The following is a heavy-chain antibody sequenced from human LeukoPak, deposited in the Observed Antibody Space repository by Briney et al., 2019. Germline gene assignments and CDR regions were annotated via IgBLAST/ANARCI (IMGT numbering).Heavy chain of an antibody. V-gene: IGHV3-30*18. CDR2: ISYDGSNK. D-gene: IGHD6-19*01. J-gene: IGHJ6*02. Sequence: PGRSLRLSCAASGSTFSSYGMHWVRQAPGKGLEWVAVISYDGSNKYYADSVKGRFTISRDNSKNTLYLQMNSLRAEDTAVYYCAKGRRAGTSITGEPYGMDVWGQGTTVTVSS. CDR1: GSTFSSYG. CDR3: AKGRRAGTSITGEPYGMDV.